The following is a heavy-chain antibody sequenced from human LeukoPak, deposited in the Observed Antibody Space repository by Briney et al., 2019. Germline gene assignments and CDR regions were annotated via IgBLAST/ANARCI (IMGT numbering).Heavy chain of an antibody. J-gene: IGHJ5*02. CDR3: ARDSVDGLTGYYNWFDP. CDR1: GFTFSSYA. D-gene: IGHD3-9*01. Sequence: GGSLRLSCAASGFTFSSYAMSRVRQAPGKGLEWVSAISGSGGSTYYADSVKGRFTISRDNSKNTLYLQMNSLRAEDTAVYYCARDSVDGLTGYYNWFDPWGQGTLVTVSS. V-gene: IGHV3-23*01. CDR2: ISGSGGST.